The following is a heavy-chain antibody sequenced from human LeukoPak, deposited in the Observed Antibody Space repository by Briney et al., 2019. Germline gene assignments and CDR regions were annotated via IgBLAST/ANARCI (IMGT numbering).Heavy chain of an antibody. Sequence: ASVKASCKASGYTFTSYYMHWVRRAPGQGLEWMGIINPSGGSTSYAQKFQGRVTMTRDTSTSTVYMELSSLRSEDTAVYYCARENLDQPLGTAVDYWGQGTLVTVSS. J-gene: IGHJ4*02. D-gene: IGHD2-2*01. CDR1: GYTFTSYY. V-gene: IGHV1-46*01. CDR3: ARENLDQPLGTAVDY. CDR2: INPSGGST.